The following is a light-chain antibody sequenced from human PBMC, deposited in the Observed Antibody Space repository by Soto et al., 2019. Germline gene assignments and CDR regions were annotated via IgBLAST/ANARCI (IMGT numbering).Light chain of an antibody. Sequence: EIVLTQSPGTLSLSPGERATLSCRASQSVRSTFLAWYQQKPGQAPRLLIYAASSRATGIPDRFSGSGSGTDFSLTISRLEPEDFAVYYCQQNGSSPLTFGGGTKVDIK. CDR1: QSVRSTF. V-gene: IGKV3-20*01. CDR2: AAS. J-gene: IGKJ4*01. CDR3: QQNGSSPLT.